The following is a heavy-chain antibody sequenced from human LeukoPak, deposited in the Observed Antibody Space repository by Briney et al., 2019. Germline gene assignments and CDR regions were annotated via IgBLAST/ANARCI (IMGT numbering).Heavy chain of an antibody. V-gene: IGHV4-34*01. Sequence: SETLSLTCAVYGGSFSGYYWSWIRQPPGKGLEWIGEINHSGSTNYNPSLKSRVTISVDTSKNQFSLKLSSETAADTAVYYCAGRKEAVAGQSYYYYGMDVWGQGTTVTVSS. CDR3: AGRKEAVAGQSYYYYGMDV. J-gene: IGHJ6*02. CDR2: INHSGST. D-gene: IGHD6-19*01. CDR1: GGSFSGYY.